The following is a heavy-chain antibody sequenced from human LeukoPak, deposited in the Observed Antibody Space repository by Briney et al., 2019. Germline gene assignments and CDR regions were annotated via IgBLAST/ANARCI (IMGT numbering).Heavy chain of an antibody. CDR3: ASYSSSWYGSGPVFDY. CDR1: GGSISSYY. D-gene: IGHD6-13*01. V-gene: IGHV4-59*12. CDR2: IYYSGST. Sequence: SETLSLTCTVSGGSISSYYWSWIRQPPGKGLEWIGYIYYSGSTNYNPSLKSRVTISVDTSKNQFSLKLSSVTAADTAVYYCASYSSSWYGSGPVFDYWGQGTLVTVSS. J-gene: IGHJ4*02.